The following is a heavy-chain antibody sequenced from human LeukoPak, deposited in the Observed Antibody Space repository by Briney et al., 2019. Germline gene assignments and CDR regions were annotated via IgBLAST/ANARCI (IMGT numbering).Heavy chain of an antibody. J-gene: IGHJ4*02. CDR2: IYTSGST. CDR3: ARHLTGSSVCIEY. Sequence: SETLSLTCTVSDGSISNYYWSWIRQPPGKGLEWIGYIYTSGSTNYNPSLKNRVTISVDTSKNQFSLKLSSVTAADTAVYYCARHLTGSSVCIEYWGQGTLVTVSS. D-gene: IGHD2-8*02. CDR1: DGSISNYY. V-gene: IGHV4-4*09.